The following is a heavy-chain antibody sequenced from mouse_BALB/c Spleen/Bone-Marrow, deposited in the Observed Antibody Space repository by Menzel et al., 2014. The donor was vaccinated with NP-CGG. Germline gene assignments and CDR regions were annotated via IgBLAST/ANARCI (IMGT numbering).Heavy chain of an antibody. CDR3: ARYYRYDYAMDY. Sequence: EVQLVESGGGLVQPGGSRKLSCAAPGFTFSSFGMHWVRQAPEKGLEWVAYISSGSSTIYYADTVKGRFTISRDNPKNTLFLQMTSLRSEDTAMYYCARYYRYDYAMDYWGQGTSVTVSS. D-gene: IGHD2-14*01. CDR1: GFTFSSFG. J-gene: IGHJ4*01. CDR2: ISSGSSTI. V-gene: IGHV5-17*02.